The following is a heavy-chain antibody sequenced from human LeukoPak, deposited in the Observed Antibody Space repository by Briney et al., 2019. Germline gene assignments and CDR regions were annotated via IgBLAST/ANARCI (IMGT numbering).Heavy chain of an antibody. J-gene: IGHJ6*02. CDR2: IIPIFGIA. D-gene: IGHD6-13*01. CDR1: GGTVSSYA. CDR3: AMGLAAAGNHYYYGMDV. Sequence: GASVKVSCKASGGTVSSYAISWVRQAPGQGLEWMGRIIPIFGIANYAQKFQGRVTITADKSTSTAYMELSSLRSEDTAVYYCAMGLAAAGNHYYYGMDVWGQGTTVTVSS. V-gene: IGHV1-69*04.